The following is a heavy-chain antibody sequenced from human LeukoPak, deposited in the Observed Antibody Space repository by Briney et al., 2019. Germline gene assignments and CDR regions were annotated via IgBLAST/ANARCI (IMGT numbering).Heavy chain of an antibody. V-gene: IGHV1-18*01. J-gene: IGHJ4*02. Sequence: ASVKLSCKASGYTFTSYGISWVRQAPGQGLEWRGWISAYNGNTNYAQKLQGRVTMTTDTSTSTAYMELRSLRSDDTAVYYCARDGRGLYYDTSGYYPYFDYWGQGTLVTVSS. CDR3: ARDGRGLYYDTSGYYPYFDY. D-gene: IGHD3-22*01. CDR2: ISAYNGNT. CDR1: GYTFTSYG.